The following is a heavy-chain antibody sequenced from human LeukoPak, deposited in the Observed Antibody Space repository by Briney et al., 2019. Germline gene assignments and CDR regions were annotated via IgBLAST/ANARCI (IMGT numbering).Heavy chain of an antibody. CDR1: GFTFSSYW. Sequence: GGSLRLSCAASGFTFSSYWMHWVRQAPGRGQVWVSRINNDGSSTSYADSVKGRFTISRDNAKNTLHLQMNSLRAEDTAVYYCARVRSAAAVDYWGQGTLVTVSS. J-gene: IGHJ4*02. V-gene: IGHV3-74*01. CDR2: INNDGSST. CDR3: ARVRSAAAVDY.